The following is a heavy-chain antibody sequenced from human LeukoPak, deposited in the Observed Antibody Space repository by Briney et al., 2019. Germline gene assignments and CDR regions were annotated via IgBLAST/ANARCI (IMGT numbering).Heavy chain of an antibody. CDR3: ARDPPAVTTNTYA. Sequence: ASVKVSCKASGGTFSSYAISWVRQAPGQGLEWMGRIIPILGIANYAQKFQGRVTITADKSTSTAYMELSTLRSEDTAVYYCARDPPAVTTNTYAWGQGTLVTVSS. J-gene: IGHJ5*02. CDR1: GGTFSSYA. CDR2: IIPILGIA. V-gene: IGHV1-69*04. D-gene: IGHD3-3*01.